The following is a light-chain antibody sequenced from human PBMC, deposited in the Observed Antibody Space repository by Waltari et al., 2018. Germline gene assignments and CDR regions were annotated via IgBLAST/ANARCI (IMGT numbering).Light chain of an antibody. CDR3: QQRRSWPLT. CDR2: DAS. J-gene: IGKJ4*01. Sequence: EIVLTQSPAILSFSPGERATLPCRASQSVGTSFAWYQQRPGQSPRLLIYDASYRATGIPGRFRGSGSETDFTLTISSLQPEDFAVYYCQQRRSWPLTFGGGTRVQI. V-gene: IGKV3-11*01. CDR1: QSVGTS.